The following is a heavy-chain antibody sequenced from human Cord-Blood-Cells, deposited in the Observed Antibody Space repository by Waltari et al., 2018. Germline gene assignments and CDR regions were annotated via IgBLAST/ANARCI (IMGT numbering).Heavy chain of an antibody. D-gene: IGHD3-22*01. V-gene: IGHV3-21*01. CDR2: ISSSSSYK. Sequence: EVQLVESGGGLVKPGGSLRLSCAASGFTFSSYSMNWVRQAPGKGLEWVSSISSSSSYKYYADSVKGRFTISRDNAKNSLYLQMNSLRAEDTAVYYCARTYYYDSSGYAFDIWGQGTMVTVSS. J-gene: IGHJ3*02. CDR3: ARTYYYDSSGYAFDI. CDR1: GFTFSSYS.